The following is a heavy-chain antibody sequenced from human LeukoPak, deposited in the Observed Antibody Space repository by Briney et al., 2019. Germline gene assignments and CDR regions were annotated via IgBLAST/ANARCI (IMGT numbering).Heavy chain of an antibody. CDR2: LSTSGST. D-gene: IGHD3-10*01. CDR3: ASGGSGRRVDY. J-gene: IGHJ4*02. V-gene: IGHV4-4*07. CDR1: GGSITSYY. Sequence: SETLSLTCTVSGGSITSYYWNWIRQPAGKGLEWIGRLSTSGSTNYNPSLKSRVTISVDTSKNQFSLKLSSVTAADTAVYYCASGGSGRRVDYWGQGTLVTVSS.